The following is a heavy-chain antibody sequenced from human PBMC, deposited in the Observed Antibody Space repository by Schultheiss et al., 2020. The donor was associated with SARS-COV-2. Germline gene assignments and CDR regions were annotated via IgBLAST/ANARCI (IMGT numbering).Heavy chain of an antibody. Sequence: LSLTCAVYGGSFSDYYWNWVRQAPGKGLEWVSAISGSGGSTYYADSVKGRFTISRDNSKNTLYLQMNSLRAEDTAVYYCAKDRFVLRFLGWFDPWGQGTLVTVSS. J-gene: IGHJ5*02. CDR1: GGSFSDYY. V-gene: IGHV3-23*01. D-gene: IGHD3-3*01. CDR3: AKDRFVLRFLGWFDP. CDR2: ISGSGGST.